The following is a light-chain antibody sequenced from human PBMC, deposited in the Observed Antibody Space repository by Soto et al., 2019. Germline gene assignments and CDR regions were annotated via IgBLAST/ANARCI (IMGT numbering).Light chain of an antibody. CDR3: QQRSSWPIT. V-gene: IGKV3D-20*02. CDR2: DAS. Sequence: EIVMTQSPATLSVSPGGRATLSCRASQSVTSTYLAWYQQRPGQAPRLLINDASRRATGIPDRFSGSGSGADFTLTISSLEPEDFAVYYCQQRSSWPITFGQGTRLEIK. CDR1: QSVTSTY. J-gene: IGKJ5*01.